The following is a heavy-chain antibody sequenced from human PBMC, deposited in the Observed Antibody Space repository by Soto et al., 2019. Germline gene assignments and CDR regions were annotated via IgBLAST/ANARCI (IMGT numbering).Heavy chain of an antibody. D-gene: IGHD2-2*01. Sequence: QITLKESGPTLVKPTQTLTLTCTFSGFSLSTSGVGVGWIRQPPGKALEWLALIYWDYDKRYSPSLKSRLTITNDTSKNQVVLTMTNMAPVHTATYYCAHTHQRRDGCNASLDYGGQGTLVTVSS. CDR2: IYWDYDK. CDR3: AHTHQRRDGCNASLDY. CDR1: GFSLSTSGVG. J-gene: IGHJ4*02. V-gene: IGHV2-5*02.